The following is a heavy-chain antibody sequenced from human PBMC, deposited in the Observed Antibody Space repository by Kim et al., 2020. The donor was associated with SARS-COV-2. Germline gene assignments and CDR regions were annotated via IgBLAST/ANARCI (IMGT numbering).Heavy chain of an antibody. CDR3: ARPYGSGSYHLDY. D-gene: IGHD3-10*01. V-gene: IGHV3-53*01. J-gene: IGHJ4*02. Sequence: SDAESVKGRFSISRDNSKNAVYLQKNNLKGEDTAVYYCARPYGSGSYHLDYWGQGTLVTVSS.